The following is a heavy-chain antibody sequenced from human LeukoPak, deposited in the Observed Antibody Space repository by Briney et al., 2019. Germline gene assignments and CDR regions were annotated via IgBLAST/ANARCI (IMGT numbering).Heavy chain of an antibody. J-gene: IGHJ4*02. Sequence: XXXGLEWVANIKQDGSEKYYVDSVKGRFTISRDNAKNSLYLQMNSLRAEDTAVYYCARDLVSYWGQGTLVTVSS. CDR3: ARDLVSY. D-gene: IGHD6-6*01. CDR2: IKQDGSEK. V-gene: IGHV3-7*01.